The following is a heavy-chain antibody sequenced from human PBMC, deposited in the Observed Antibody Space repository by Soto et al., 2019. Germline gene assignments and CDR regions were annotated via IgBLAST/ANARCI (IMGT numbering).Heavy chain of an antibody. CDR2: SSSSGSTI. J-gene: IGHJ3*02. CDR3: AREPGIAVAGTTAHAFDI. Sequence: GGPLRLSCAASGFTFSEYFMSWIRQAPGKGLEWASYSSSSGSTIYYVGSVKGRFTISRDNAKNSLYLQMNSLRAEDTAVYYCAREPGIAVAGTTAHAFDIWGHGTMVTVSS. D-gene: IGHD6-19*01. V-gene: IGHV3-11*01. CDR1: GFTFSEYF.